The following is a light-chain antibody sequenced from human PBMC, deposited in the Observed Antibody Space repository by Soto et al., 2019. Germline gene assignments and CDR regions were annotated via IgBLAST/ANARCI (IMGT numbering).Light chain of an antibody. J-gene: IGLJ2*01. V-gene: IGLV2-14*01. CDR2: EVS. CDR3: SSSTDNRTPT. Sequence: QSVLTQPPSASGTPGQRVTISCSGTSSNIGTYTVNWYQQLPGKAPKLVIYEVSNRPSGVSHRFSGSKSGNTASLTISGLQAEDEADYYCSSSTDNRTPTFAGGTKLTVL. CDR1: SSNIGTYT.